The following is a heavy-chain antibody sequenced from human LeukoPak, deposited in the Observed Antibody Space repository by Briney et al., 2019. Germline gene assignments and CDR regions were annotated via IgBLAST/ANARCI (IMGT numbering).Heavy chain of an antibody. CDR1: GYTFTSYG. D-gene: IGHD3-22*01. V-gene: IGHV1-18*01. Sequence: ASVKVSCKASGYTFTSYGISWVRQAPGQGLEWMGWISAYTGNTNYAQKLQGRVTMTTDTSTSTAYMELRSLRSDDTAVYYCARVGDYYYDSSGYYGNDAFYIWGQGTMVTVSS. CDR2: ISAYTGNT. J-gene: IGHJ3*02. CDR3: ARVGDYYYDSSGYYGNDAFYI.